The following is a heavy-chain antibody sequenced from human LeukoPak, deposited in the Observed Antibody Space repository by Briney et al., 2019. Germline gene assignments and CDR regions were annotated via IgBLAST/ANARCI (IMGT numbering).Heavy chain of an antibody. CDR3: AREYGDYSSYFDL. J-gene: IGHJ2*01. D-gene: IGHD4-17*01. CDR1: GFTFDDYG. CDR2: ITWNGAST. Sequence: GGSLRLSCAASGFTFDDYGMSWVRQAPGEGLEWVTGITWNGASTGFADSVKGRFTISRDNAKNSLYLGMSSLRAEDTALYYCAREYGDYSSYFDLWGRGTLVTVSS. V-gene: IGHV3-20*04.